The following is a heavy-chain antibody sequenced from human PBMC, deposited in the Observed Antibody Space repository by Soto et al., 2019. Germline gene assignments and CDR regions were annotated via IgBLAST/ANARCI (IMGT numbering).Heavy chain of an antibody. V-gene: IGHV3-30-3*01. D-gene: IGHD2-15*01. Sequence: GGSLRLSCAASGFTFSSYAMHWVRRAPGRGLEWVAFISYDGSNKYYADSVKGRFTISRDNSKNTLYLQMNSLRAEDTAVYYCARESPGYFDYWGQGTLVTVSS. CDR2: ISYDGSNK. J-gene: IGHJ4*02. CDR3: ARESPGYFDY. CDR1: GFTFSSYA.